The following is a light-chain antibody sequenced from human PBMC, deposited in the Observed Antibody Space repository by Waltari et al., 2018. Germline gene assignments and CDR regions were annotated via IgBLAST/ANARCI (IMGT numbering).Light chain of an antibody. J-gene: IGKJ2*01. CDR1: QSLVYSDGNTY. CDR2: KVA. V-gene: IGKV2-30*01. CDR3: MQGTHWPPMYT. Sequence: DVVMTQSPLSLPVTLGQPASISCRSSQSLVYSDGNTYLKWCQQRPGQSPRRLIYKVANRDSGVPDRFSGRGSGTDFTLKISRVEAEDVGVYYCMQGTHWPPMYTFGQGTKLEIK.